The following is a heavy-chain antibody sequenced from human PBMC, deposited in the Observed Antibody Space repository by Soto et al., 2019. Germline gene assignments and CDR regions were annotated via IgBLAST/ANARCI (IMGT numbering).Heavy chain of an antibody. J-gene: IGHJ4*02. Sequence: QVQLVQSGAEVKKPGASVKVSCKASGYTFTSYGISWVRQDPGQGLEWMGWISAYNGNTNYAQKLQGRVTMTTDTATSTAYMELRSLRTDDTAVDYCSRSRAAAFDLDYWGQGTLVTVSS. CDR1: GYTFTSYG. CDR2: ISAYNGNT. D-gene: IGHD6-13*01. CDR3: SRSRAAAFDLDY. V-gene: IGHV1-18*01.